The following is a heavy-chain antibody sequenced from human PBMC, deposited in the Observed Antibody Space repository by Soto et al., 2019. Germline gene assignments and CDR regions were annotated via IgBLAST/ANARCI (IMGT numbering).Heavy chain of an antibody. J-gene: IGHJ4*02. CDR1: GGTFSSYA. CDR3: ASKGTEMSGSYYFDY. V-gene: IGHV1-69*06. CDR2: IIPIFGTA. D-gene: IGHD1-26*01. Sequence: SVKVSCKASGGTFSSYAISWVRQAPGQGLEWMGGIIPIFGTANYAQKFQGRVTITADKSTSTVYMELSSLRSEDTAVYYCASKGTEMSGSYYFDYWGQGTLVTVSS.